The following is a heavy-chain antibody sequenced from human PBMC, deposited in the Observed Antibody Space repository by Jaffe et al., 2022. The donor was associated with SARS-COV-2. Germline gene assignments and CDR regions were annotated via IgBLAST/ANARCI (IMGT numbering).Heavy chain of an antibody. V-gene: IGHV3-33*01. Sequence: QVQLVESGGGVVQPGRSLRLSCAASGFTFSSYGMHWVRQAPGKGLEWVAVIWYDGSNKYYADSVKGRFTISRDNSKNTLYLQMNSLRAEDTAVYYCARDLRMKQLVPPGMDVWGQGTTVTVSS. CDR1: GFTFSSYG. CDR3: ARDLRMKQLVPPGMDV. J-gene: IGHJ6*02. CDR2: IWYDGSNK. D-gene: IGHD6-13*01.